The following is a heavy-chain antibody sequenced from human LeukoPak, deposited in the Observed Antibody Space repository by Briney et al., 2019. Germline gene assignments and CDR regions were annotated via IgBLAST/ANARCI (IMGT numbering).Heavy chain of an antibody. J-gene: IGHJ6*03. CDR1: GYIFTSYY. CDR2: INPSGNST. Sequence: SASVKVSCKASGYIFTSYYMHWVRQAPGQGLEWMGIINPSGNSTAYAQKFQGRVTMTRDMSTSTVYMELSSLRSEDTAVYFCASSQLGQEYYYYMDVWGTGTTVTVSS. D-gene: IGHD6-6*01. V-gene: IGHV1-46*01. CDR3: ASSQLGQEYYYYMDV.